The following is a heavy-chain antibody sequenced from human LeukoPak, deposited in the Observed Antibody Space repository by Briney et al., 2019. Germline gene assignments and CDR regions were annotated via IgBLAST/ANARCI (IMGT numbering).Heavy chain of an antibody. V-gene: IGHV3-21*01. Sequence: GGSLRLSXAASGFTFGSYSMNWVRQTPGKGLEWVSSISSSSSYIYYADSVKGRFTISRDNAKNSLYLQMNSLRAEDTAVYYCARAPDDYDFWSGYYTTWRYFDYWGQGTLVTVSS. J-gene: IGHJ4*02. CDR3: ARAPDDYDFWSGYYTTWRYFDY. CDR1: GFTFGSYS. D-gene: IGHD3-3*01. CDR2: ISSSSSYI.